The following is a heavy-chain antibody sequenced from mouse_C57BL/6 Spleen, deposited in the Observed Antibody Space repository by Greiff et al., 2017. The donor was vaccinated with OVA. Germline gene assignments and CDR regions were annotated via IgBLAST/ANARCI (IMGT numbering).Heavy chain of an antibody. CDR2: IHPNSGST. CDR3: ARERVTGAPFAY. V-gene: IGHV1-64*01. J-gene: IGHJ3*01. Sequence: VQLQQPGAELVKPGASVKLSCKASGYTFTSYWMHWVKQRPGQGLEWIGMIHPNSGSTNYNEKFKSKATLTVDKSSSTAYMQLSSLTSEDSAVDYCARERVTGAPFAYWGQGTLVTVSA. D-gene: IGHD4-1*01. CDR1: GYTFTSYW.